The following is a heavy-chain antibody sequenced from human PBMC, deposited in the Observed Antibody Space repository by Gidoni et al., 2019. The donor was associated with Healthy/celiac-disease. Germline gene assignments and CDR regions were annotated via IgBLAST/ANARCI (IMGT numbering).Heavy chain of an antibody. CDR3: ARDLDPYYDSSEINRYNWFDP. V-gene: IGHV1-18*01. Sequence: QVQLVQSGAAVKKPGASVKVSCKASGYTFTSYGISWVRQAPGHGLEWRGWISDYNGNTNYAQKLQGRVTMTTDTSTSTAYMELRSLRSDDTAVYDCARDLDPYYDSSEINRYNWFDPWGQGTLVTVSS. D-gene: IGHD3-22*01. CDR1: GYTFTSYG. J-gene: IGHJ5*02. CDR2: ISDYNGNT.